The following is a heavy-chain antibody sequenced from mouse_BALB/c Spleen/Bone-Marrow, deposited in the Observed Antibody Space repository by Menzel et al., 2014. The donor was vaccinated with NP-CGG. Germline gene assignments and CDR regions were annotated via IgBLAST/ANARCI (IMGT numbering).Heavy chain of an antibody. D-gene: IGHD1-1*01. CDR1: GYTFTSYW. CDR3: ARGDYGSSYDYAMDY. V-gene: IGHV1-87*01. CDR2: IYPGDGDT. Sequence: QVQLQQSGAEQARPGASVKLSCEASGYTFTSYWMQWAKQRPGQGLEWIGAIYPGDGDTRYTQKFKGKATLTADKSSSTAYMQLSSLASEDSAVYYCARGDYGSSYDYAMDYWGQGTSVPVSS. J-gene: IGHJ4*01.